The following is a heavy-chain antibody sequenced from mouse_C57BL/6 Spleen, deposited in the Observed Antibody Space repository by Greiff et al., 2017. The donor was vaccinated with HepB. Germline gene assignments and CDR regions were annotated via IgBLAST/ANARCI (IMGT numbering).Heavy chain of an antibody. D-gene: IGHD2-3*01. J-gene: IGHJ4*01. CDR1: GFTFSSYT. Sequence: EVNLVESGGGLVKPGGSLKLSCAASGFTFSSYTMSWVRQTPEKRLEWVATISGGGGNTHYPDSVKGRFTISRDNAKNTLYLQMSSLRSEDTALYYCARHGLYDGYWDYYAMDYWGQGTSVTVSS. CDR3: ARHGLYDGYWDYYAMDY. V-gene: IGHV5-9*01. CDR2: ISGGGGNT.